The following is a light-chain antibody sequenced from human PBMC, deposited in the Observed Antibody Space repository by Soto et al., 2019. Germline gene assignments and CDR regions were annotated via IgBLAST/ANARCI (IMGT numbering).Light chain of an antibody. CDR3: SSYTSSSNLYV. CDR1: SSDVGGYNY. CDR2: DVS. Sequence: QSVLTQPASVSGSPGQSITISCTGTSSDVGGYNYVSWYQHHPGKAPKLMIYDVSSRPSGVSNRFSGSKSGNTASLTISGLQAEDEAAYYCSSYTSSSNLYVFGTGTQVTVL. V-gene: IGLV2-14*03. J-gene: IGLJ1*01.